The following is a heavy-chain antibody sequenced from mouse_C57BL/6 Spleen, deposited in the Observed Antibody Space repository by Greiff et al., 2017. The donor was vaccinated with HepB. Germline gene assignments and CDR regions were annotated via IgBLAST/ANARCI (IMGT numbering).Heavy chain of an antibody. D-gene: IGHD2-4*01. J-gene: IGHJ4*01. V-gene: IGHV2-2*01. Sequence: QVQLQQSGPGLVQPSQSLSITCTVSGFSLTSYGVHWVRQSPGKGLEWLGVIWSGGSTDYNAAFISRLSISKDNSKSQVFFKMNSLQADDTAIYYCARGSYDYDGEGYWGQGTSVTVSS. CDR2: IWSGGST. CDR3: ARGSYDYDGEGY. CDR1: GFSLTSYG.